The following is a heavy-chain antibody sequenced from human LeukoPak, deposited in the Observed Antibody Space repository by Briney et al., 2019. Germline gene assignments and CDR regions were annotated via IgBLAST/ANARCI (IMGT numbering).Heavy chain of an antibody. CDR3: AKSNGYGLVDI. D-gene: IGHD3-10*01. V-gene: IGHV4-59*12. J-gene: IGHJ3*02. Sequence: SETLSLTCTVSGGSFSSYYWTWIRQPPGKGLEWIGNIFYSGSTYYSPSLRSRVTISLDTSRNQFSLKLNSVTAADTAVYYCAKSNGYGLVDIWGQGTMVTVSS. CDR1: GGSFSSYY. CDR2: IFYSGST.